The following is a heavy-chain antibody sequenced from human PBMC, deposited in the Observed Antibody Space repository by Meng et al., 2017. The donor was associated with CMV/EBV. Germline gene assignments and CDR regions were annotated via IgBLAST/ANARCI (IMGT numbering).Heavy chain of an antibody. CDR1: GFTFEDYT. J-gene: IGHJ5*02. CDR3: AKGPGENWFDP. V-gene: IGHV3-43*01. Sequence: EVRLGGVGGAVVRPGGSLILSCAASGFTFEDYTMHWFRQAPGKGLEWVSLISWDGGSTYYADSVKGRFTISRDNSKNSLYLQMNSLRTEDTALYYCAKGPGENWFDPWGQGTLVTVSS. D-gene: IGHD3-10*01. CDR2: ISWDGGST.